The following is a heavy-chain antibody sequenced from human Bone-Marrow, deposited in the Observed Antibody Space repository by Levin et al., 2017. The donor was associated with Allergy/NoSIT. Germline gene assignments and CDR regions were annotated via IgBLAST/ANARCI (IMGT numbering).Heavy chain of an antibody. D-gene: IGHD6-6*01. J-gene: IGHJ4*02. CDR2: IYYSGST. CDR3: AGEYGSSAAY. CDR1: GGSISSSSYY. Sequence: PSETLSLTCTVSGGSISSSSYYWGWIRQPPGKGLEWIGSIYYSGSTYYNPSLKIRVTISVDTSNNQFSLKLTPVTAADTAMCYCAGEYGSSAAYWGQGTLVTVS. V-gene: IGHV4-39*07.